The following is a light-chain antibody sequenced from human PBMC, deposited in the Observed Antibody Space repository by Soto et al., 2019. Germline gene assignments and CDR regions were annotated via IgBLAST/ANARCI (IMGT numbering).Light chain of an antibody. V-gene: IGKV1-8*01. J-gene: IGKJ5*01. CDR1: QGISSY. Sequence: AIRMTQSPSSFSASTGDRVTITCRASQGISSYLAWYQQKPGKAPKLLIYAASTLQSGVPSRFSGSGSGTDFTLSISSLQFDNFATHYCQQDYSYPPITFGQGTRLEIK. CDR3: QQDYSYPPIT. CDR2: AAS.